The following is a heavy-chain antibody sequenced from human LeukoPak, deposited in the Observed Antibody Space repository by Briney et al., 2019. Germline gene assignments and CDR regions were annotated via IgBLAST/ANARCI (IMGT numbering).Heavy chain of an antibody. D-gene: IGHD3-22*01. CDR1: GYTFTTYG. Sequence: ASVKVSCKASGYTFTTYGFSWVRQAPGQGLEWMGWISAYNGDTNYAQKFQGRVTITADESTSTAYMELSSLRSEDTAVYYCAGGLDYYDSSGYYPIDYWGQGTLVTVSS. J-gene: IGHJ4*02. CDR2: ISAYNGDT. CDR3: AGGLDYYDSSGYYPIDY. V-gene: IGHV1-18*01.